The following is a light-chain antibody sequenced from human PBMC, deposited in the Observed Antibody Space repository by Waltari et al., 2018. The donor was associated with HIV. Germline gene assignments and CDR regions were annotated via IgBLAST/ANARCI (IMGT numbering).Light chain of an antibody. V-gene: IGLV1-47*01. Sequence: QSALTQPPSTSGTPGQTVTIPCSGSSSNIGDNYVSWYQQLPGTAPQLPIYRNSQRPSGVRDRFLGSKSGTSASLAINDLRSEDEAEYHCAAWDDSLSGWVFGGGTNLTVL. J-gene: IGLJ3*02. CDR1: SSNIGDNY. CDR2: RNS. CDR3: AAWDDSLSGWV.